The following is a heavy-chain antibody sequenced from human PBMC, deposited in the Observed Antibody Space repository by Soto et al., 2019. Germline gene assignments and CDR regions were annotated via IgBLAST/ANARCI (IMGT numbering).Heavy chain of an antibody. CDR3: ARSGYSSGWPYFDY. CDR1: GFTFSSYS. CDR2: ISSSSSTI. D-gene: IGHD6-19*01. V-gene: IGHV3-48*02. Sequence: EVQLVESGGGLVQPGGSLRLSCAASGFTFSSYSMNWVRQAPGKGLEGVSYISSSSSTIYYADSVKGRFTISRDNAKNSLYLQMNSLRDEDTAVYYCARSGYSSGWPYFDYWGQGTLVTVSS. J-gene: IGHJ4*02.